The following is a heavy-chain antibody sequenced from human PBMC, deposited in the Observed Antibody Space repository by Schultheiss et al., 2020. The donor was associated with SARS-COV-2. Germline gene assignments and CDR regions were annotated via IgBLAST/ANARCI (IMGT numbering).Heavy chain of an antibody. D-gene: IGHD6-13*01. V-gene: IGHV4-59*12. Sequence: GSLRLSCTVSGDSISNYYWNWIRQPPGKGLEWIGYIYYSGRTNYSPSLKSRVTISIDTSKKQFSLKLSSVTAADTAVYYCARDKEASSSWYYFDYWGLGTVVTVSS. CDR1: GDSISNYY. J-gene: IGHJ4*02. CDR3: ARDKEASSSWYYFDY. CDR2: IYYSGRT.